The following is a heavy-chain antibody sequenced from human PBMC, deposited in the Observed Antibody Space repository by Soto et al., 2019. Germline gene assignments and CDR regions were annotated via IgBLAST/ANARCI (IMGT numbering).Heavy chain of an antibody. CDR2: ISPYDGYT. D-gene: IGHD5-18*01. Sequence: ASVKVSCKASGYTFTSYGINWVRQAPGQGLEWLGWISPYDGYTNYAQILQGRVYMTTDTSTKTAYMDPVDTATYYCARIMTAMVENQPNYYYYGMDVWGQGTTVTVSS. CDR3: AMVENQPNYYYYGMDV. J-gene: IGHJ6*02. CDR1: GYTFTSYG. V-gene: IGHV1-18*01.